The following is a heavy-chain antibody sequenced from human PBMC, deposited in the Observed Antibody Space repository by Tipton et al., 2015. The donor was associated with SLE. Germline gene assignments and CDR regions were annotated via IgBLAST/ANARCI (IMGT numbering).Heavy chain of an antibody. D-gene: IGHD1-14*01. CDR2: INHSGST. CDR1: GGSISSSSYY. Sequence: TLSLTCTVSGGSISSSSYYWGWIRQPPGKGLEWIGEINHSGSTNYNPSLKRRVTISVDTSKNQFSLKLSSVTAADTAVYYCARGPRSWYFDLWGRGTLVTVSS. J-gene: IGHJ2*01. CDR3: ARGPRSWYFDL. V-gene: IGHV4-39*07.